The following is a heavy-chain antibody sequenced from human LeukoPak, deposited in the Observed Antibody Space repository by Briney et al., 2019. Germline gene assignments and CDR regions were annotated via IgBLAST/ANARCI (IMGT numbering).Heavy chain of an antibody. Sequence: SSQTLSLTCTVSGGSISSGGYYWSWIRQHPGKGLEWIGYIYYSGSTYYNPSLKSRVTISVDTSKNQFSLKLSSVTAADTAVYYCAREVRRNIDYWGQGTLVTVSS. V-gene: IGHV4-31*03. J-gene: IGHJ4*02. CDR2: IYYSGST. CDR1: GGSISSGGYY. CDR3: AREVRRNIDY. D-gene: IGHD3-10*01.